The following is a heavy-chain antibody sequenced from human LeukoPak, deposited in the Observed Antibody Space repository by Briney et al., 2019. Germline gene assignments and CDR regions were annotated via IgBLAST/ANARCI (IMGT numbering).Heavy chain of an antibody. V-gene: IGHV4-4*07. D-gene: IGHD3-10*01. CDR3: ARYASGSGSYSADYYYYYMDV. CDR2: IDTSGST. Sequence: SETLSLTCTVSGGSISSYYWSWIRQPAGKGLEWIGRIDTSGSTNYNPSLKSRVTMSVDTSKNQFSLKLSSVTAADTAVYYCARYASGSGSYSADYYYYYMDVWGKGTTVTISS. J-gene: IGHJ6*03. CDR1: GGSISSYY.